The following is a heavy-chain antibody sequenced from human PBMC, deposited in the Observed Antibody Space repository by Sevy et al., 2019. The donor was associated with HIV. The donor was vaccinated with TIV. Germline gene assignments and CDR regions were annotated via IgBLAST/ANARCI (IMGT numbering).Heavy chain of an antibody. D-gene: IGHD6-19*01. CDR2: IYYSGAT. Sequence: SETLSLTCTVSGGSTSSYYWTWIRQPPGKGLEWIGYIYYSGATTYNPSLKSRVTISIDTSKNQFSLKLSSVTAADTAVYYCARGIASSRTMAGNHWGQGTLVTVSS. V-gene: IGHV4-59*01. CDR1: GGSTSSYY. J-gene: IGHJ5*02. CDR3: ARGIASSRTMAGNH.